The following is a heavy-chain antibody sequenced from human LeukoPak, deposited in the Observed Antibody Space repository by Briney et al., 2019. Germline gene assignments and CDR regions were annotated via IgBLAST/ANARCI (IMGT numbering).Heavy chain of an antibody. CDR1: GFTVSSNY. V-gene: IGHV4-39*01. Sequence: LRLSCAASGFTVSSNYVSWVRQAPGKGLEWIGSIYYTGRTFYNPSLKSRVTISVDTSKNQFSLKLSSVTAADTAVYYCARRGSMGGSFVGAFDIWGQGTMVTVSS. J-gene: IGHJ3*02. CDR2: IYYTGRT. D-gene: IGHD1-26*01. CDR3: ARRGSMGGSFVGAFDI.